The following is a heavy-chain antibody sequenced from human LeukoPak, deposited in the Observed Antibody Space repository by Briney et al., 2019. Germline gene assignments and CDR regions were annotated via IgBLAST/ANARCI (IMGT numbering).Heavy chain of an antibody. D-gene: IGHD3-3*01. CDR3: ATPTARSGVSMDV. CDR2: IYPGDSDT. V-gene: IGHV5-51*01. CDR1: GYSFTSYW. J-gene: IGHJ6*03. Sequence: GESLKISCKGSGYSFTSYWIGWVRQMPGKGLEWMGIIYPGDSDTRYSPSFQGQVTIPADKSISTAYLQWSSLKASDTAMYYCATPTARSGVSMDVWGKGTTVTVSS.